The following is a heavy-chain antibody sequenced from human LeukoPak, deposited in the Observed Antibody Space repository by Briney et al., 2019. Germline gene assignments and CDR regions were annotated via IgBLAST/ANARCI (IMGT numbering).Heavy chain of an antibody. CDR1: GFTFNSYN. V-gene: IGHV3-48*01. CDR2: ISSSSSTI. CDR3: ARWVSAGNWFDP. D-gene: IGHD2/OR15-2a*01. J-gene: IGHJ5*02. Sequence: GGSLRLSCGASGFTFNSYNMNWVRQAPGKGLEWVSYISSSSSTIYYADSVKGRFTISRDNAKNSLYLQMNSLRAEDTAVYYCARWVSAGNWFDPWGQGTLVTVSS.